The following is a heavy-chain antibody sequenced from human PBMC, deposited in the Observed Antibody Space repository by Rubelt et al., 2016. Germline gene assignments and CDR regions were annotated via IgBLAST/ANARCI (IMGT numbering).Heavy chain of an antibody. CDR2: ISAYNGNP. D-gene: IGHD6-13*01. CDR1: GYTFTSYG. V-gene: IGHV1-18*01. CDR3: ARVISGVEYSSSWHFDY. Sequence: QVQLVQSGAEMKKPGASVKVSCKASGYTFTSYGISWVRQAPGHGLEWMGWISAYNGNPHYAPKLQGRVNRTTDTSTSTAYMELRSLRSDDTAGYYCARVISGVEYSSSWHFDYWGQGTLVTVSS. J-gene: IGHJ4*02.